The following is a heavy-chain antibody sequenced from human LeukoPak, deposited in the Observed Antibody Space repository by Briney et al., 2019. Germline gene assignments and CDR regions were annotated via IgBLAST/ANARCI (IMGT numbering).Heavy chain of an antibody. J-gene: IGHJ4*02. CDR3: ARDSITMIDY. V-gene: IGHV4-34*01. CDR2: INHSGST. Sequence: SETLSLTCAVYGGSLSGYYWSWIRQPPGKGLEWIGEINHSGSTNYNTPLKSRVTISVDTSKNQFSLKLSSVTAADTAVYYCARDSITMIDYWGQGTLVTVSS. CDR1: GGSLSGYY. D-gene: IGHD3-22*01.